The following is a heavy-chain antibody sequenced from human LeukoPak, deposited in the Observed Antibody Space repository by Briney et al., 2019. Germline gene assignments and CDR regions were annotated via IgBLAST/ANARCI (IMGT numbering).Heavy chain of an antibody. J-gene: IGHJ6*02. CDR3: AASYYDAKYGMDV. CDR2: IWYDGSNK. CDR1: GFTFSSYG. D-gene: IGHD3-3*01. V-gene: IGHV3-33*01. Sequence: GGSLRLSCAASGFTFSSYGMHWVRQAPGKGLEWVAVIWYDGSNKYYADSVKGRFTISRDNSKNTLYLQMNSLRAEDTAVYYCAASYYDAKYGMDVWGQGTTVTVSS.